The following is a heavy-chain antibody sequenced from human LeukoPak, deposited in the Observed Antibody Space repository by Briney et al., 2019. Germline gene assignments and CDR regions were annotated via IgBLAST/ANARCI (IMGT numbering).Heavy chain of an antibody. CDR1: GGSISSSSYY. J-gene: IGHJ3*02. D-gene: IGHD2-2*01. V-gene: IGHV4-39*01. CDR3: APLGYCSSTSCSGPNDAFDI. CDR2: IYYSGST. Sequence: SETLSLTCTVSGGSISSSSYYWGWIRQPPGKGLEWIGSIYYSGSTYYNPSLKSRVTISVDTSKNQFSLKLSSVTAADTAVYYCAPLGYCSSTSCSGPNDAFDIWGQGTMVTVSS.